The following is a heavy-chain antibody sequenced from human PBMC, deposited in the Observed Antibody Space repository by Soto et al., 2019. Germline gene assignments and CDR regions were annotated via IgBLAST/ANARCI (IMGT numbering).Heavy chain of an antibody. J-gene: IGHJ4*02. CDR3: AKDPNPKVRRPSDVDY. D-gene: IGHD3-10*01. CDR1: GFTFSSYA. V-gene: IGHV3-23*01. Sequence: EVQLLESGGGLVQPGGSLRLSCAASGFTFSSYAMSWVRQAPGKGLEWVSAISGSGGSTYYADSVKGRFTISRDNSKNTLDLQMNSLRAEDTAVYYCAKDPNPKVRRPSDVDYWGQGTLVTVSA. CDR2: ISGSGGST.